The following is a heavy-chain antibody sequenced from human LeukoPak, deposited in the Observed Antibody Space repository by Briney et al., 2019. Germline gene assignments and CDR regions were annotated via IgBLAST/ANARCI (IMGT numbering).Heavy chain of an antibody. V-gene: IGHV3-23*01. D-gene: IGHD2-2*01. CDR3: ASGGLVVPAAICDY. CDR1: GFTFSNYA. Sequence: GGSLRLSCAASGFTFSNYAMTWVRQAPGKGLEWVSTISSSGGSTYYADSVKGRFTISRDNAKNSLYLQMNSLRAEDTAVYYCASGGLVVPAAICDYWGQGTLVTVSS. J-gene: IGHJ4*02. CDR2: ISSSGGST.